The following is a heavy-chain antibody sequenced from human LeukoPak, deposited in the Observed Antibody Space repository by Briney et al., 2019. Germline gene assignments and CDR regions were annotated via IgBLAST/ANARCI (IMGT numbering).Heavy chain of an antibody. CDR2: IIPILGIA. V-gene: IGHV1-69*04. Sequence: GASVKVSCKASGYTFTGYYMHWVRQAPGQGLEWMGRIIPILGIANYAQKFQGRVTITADKSTSTAYMELSSLRSEDTAVYYCARDGDCSSTSCYYSGFDYWGQGTLVTVSS. CDR1: GYTFTGYY. D-gene: IGHD2-2*03. CDR3: ARDGDCSSTSCYYSGFDY. J-gene: IGHJ4*02.